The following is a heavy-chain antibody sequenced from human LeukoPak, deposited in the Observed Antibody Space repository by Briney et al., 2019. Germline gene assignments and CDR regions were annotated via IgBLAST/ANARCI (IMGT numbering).Heavy chain of an antibody. V-gene: IGHV1-2*02. CDR1: GYTFNGYY. CDR3: ARGDPDY. CDR2: INPQTGGT. Sequence: ASVKVSCKASGYTFNGYYMSWVRQAPGQGLEWMGWINPQTGGTNYAPKFQGRVSMTKDSSISTAYLDINRLTSDDTAVYYCARGDPDYWGQGTLVSVSS. J-gene: IGHJ4*02.